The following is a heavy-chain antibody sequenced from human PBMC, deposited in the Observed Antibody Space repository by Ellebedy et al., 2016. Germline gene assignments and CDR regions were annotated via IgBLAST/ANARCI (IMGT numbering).Heavy chain of an antibody. J-gene: IGHJ4*02. D-gene: IGHD4-23*01. CDR2: ISPDGNAY. CDR3: ARHRVGWELQ. Sequence: TFSDYSMHWVRQAPGKGLEWVAVISPDGNAYGHADSVKGRFTVSRDNSKSTLYLLLDSLRLEDTAVYYCARHRVGWELQWGQGTLVTVSS. CDR1: TFSDYS. V-gene: IGHV3-30-3*01.